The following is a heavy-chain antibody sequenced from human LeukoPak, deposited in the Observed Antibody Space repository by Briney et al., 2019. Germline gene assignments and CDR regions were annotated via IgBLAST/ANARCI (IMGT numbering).Heavy chain of an antibody. CDR3: ARDETLLRFFDWPLGTAMV. J-gene: IGHJ4*02. D-gene: IGHD3-9*01. CDR1: GYTFTGYY. Sequence: ASVKASCKASGYTFTGYYMHWVRQAPGQGLEWMGWINPKSGGRNYAQKFQGRVTMTRDTPISTAYMELSRLRSDATAVYYCARDETLLRFFDWPLGTAMVWGQGTLVTASS. V-gene: IGHV1-2*02. CDR2: INPKSGGR.